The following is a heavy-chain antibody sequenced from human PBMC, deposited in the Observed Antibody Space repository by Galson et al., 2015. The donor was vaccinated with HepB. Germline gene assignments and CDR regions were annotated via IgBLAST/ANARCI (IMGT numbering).Heavy chain of an antibody. V-gene: IGHV3-33*01. CDR3: ARDTGTGYYYYYYMDV. Sequence: SLRLSCAASGFTFSSYGMHWVRQAPGKGLEWVAVIWYDGSNKYYADSVKGRFTISRDNSKNTLYLQMNSLGAEDTAVYYCARDTGTGYYYYYYMDVWGKGTTVTVSS. J-gene: IGHJ6*03. CDR2: IWYDGSNK. D-gene: IGHD2-8*02. CDR1: GFTFSSYG.